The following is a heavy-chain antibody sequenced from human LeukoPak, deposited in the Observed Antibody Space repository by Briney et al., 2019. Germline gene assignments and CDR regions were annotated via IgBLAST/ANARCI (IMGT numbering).Heavy chain of an antibody. CDR1: GGSISPYY. V-gene: IGHV4-34*01. Sequence: SETLSLTCTVSGGSISPYYWSWIRQPPGKGLEWIGEINHSGSTNYNPSLKSRVTISVDTSKNQFSLKLSSVTAADTAVYYCARVRGSYLRAAFDIWGQGTMVTVSS. J-gene: IGHJ3*02. CDR3: ARVRGSYLRAAFDI. D-gene: IGHD1-26*01. CDR2: INHSGST.